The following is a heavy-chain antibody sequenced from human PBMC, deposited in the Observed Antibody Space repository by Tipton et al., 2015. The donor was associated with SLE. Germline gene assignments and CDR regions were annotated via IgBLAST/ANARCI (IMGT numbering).Heavy chain of an antibody. V-gene: IGHV4-59*01. Sequence: TLSLTCTVSGGSISSYYWNWIRQPPGKGLEWIGYIYYSGGTNYNPSLKSRVTMSVDTSKNQFSLKLSSVTAADTAVYYCARDLASYYGVDVWGQGTTVTVSS. CDR2: IYYSGGT. D-gene: IGHD3-3*02. J-gene: IGHJ6*02. CDR1: GGSISSYY. CDR3: ARDLASYYGVDV.